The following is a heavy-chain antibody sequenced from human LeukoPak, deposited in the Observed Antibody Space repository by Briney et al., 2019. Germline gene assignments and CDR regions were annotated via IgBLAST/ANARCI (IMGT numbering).Heavy chain of an antibody. Sequence: GGSLRLSCAASGFTFSSYGMHWVRQAPGKGLEWVAVISYDGSNKYFADSVKGRFTISRDNPKNTLYLQMSSLRAEDTAVYYCAKSTTVTSQQRGYFDYWGQGTLVTVSS. D-gene: IGHD4-11*01. CDR3: AKSTTVTSQQRGYFDY. J-gene: IGHJ4*02. V-gene: IGHV3-30*18. CDR1: GFTFSSYG. CDR2: ISYDGSNK.